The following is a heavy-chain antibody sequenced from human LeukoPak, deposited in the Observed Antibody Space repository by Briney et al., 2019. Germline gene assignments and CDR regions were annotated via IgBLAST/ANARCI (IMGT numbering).Heavy chain of an antibody. V-gene: IGHV4-61*02. J-gene: IGHJ4*02. CDR2: VYTSGST. D-gene: IGHD3-10*01. CDR3: AGGVTIVRGTSKHFDY. Sequence: SETLSLTCTVSGGSIRSGSYYWSWIRQAAGKGLEWIGRVYTSGSTNYNPSLESRVTISVDTSKNQFSPNLSSVTAADTAVYYCAGGVTIVRGTSKHFDYWGQGTLVTVSS. CDR1: GGSIRSGSYY.